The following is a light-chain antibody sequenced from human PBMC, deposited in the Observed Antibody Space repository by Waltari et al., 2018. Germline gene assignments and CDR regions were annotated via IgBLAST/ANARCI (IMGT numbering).Light chain of an antibody. CDR2: DVS. CDR3: SSYSSSTSPFV. J-gene: IGLJ1*01. CDR1: SLDVGSYDS. Sequence: QSALTQPASVSGSPGQSITISCTGTSLDVGSYDSVSWYQQHPGTAPKLMIYDVSNRPSGVSNRFSGSKSGYTASLTISGLQAEDEADYYCSSYSSSTSPFVFGAGTRVTVL. V-gene: IGLV2-14*03.